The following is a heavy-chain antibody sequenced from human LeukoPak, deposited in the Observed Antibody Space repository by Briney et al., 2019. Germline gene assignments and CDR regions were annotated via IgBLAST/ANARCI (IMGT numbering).Heavy chain of an antibody. Sequence: ASVKVSCKASGYTFTSYDINWVRQATGQGLEWMGWMNPNRGNTGYAQKFQGRVTMTRNTSISTAYMELSSLRSEDTAVYYCARGRVDDFWSGYSETHYYYYYYMDVWGKGTTVTVSS. D-gene: IGHD3-3*01. CDR1: GYTFTSYD. CDR3: ARGRVDDFWSGYSETHYYYYYYMDV. J-gene: IGHJ6*03. CDR2: MNPNRGNT. V-gene: IGHV1-8*01.